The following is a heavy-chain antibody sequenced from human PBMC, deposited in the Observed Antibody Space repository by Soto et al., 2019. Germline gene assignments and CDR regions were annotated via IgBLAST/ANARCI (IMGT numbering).Heavy chain of an antibody. D-gene: IGHD7-27*01. Sequence: PGGSLRLSCAASGFTSSSYGMHWVRQAPGKGLEWVAVISYDGSNKYYADSVKGRFTISRDNSKNTLYLQMNSLRAEDTAVYYCAKDISKTGDYYYYGMDVWGQGTTVTVSS. J-gene: IGHJ6*02. V-gene: IGHV3-30*18. CDR1: GFTSSSYG. CDR3: AKDISKTGDYYYYGMDV. CDR2: ISYDGSNK.